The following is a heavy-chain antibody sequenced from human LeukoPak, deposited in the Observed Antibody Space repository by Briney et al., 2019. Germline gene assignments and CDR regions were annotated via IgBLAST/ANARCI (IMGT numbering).Heavy chain of an antibody. CDR2: IKQDGSEK. J-gene: IGHJ4*02. CDR3: ARDRKFDY. CDR1: GFTFSSYW. V-gene: IGHV3-7*01. Sequence: GGSLRLSCAAPGFTFSSYWMSWVRQAPGKGLEWVADIKQDGSEKYYVDSVKGRFTISRDNAKNSLYLQMNSLRVEDTAVYYCARDRKFDYWGQGTLVTVSS.